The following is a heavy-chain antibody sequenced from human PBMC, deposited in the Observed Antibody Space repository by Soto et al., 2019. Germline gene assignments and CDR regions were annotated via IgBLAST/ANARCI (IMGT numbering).Heavy chain of an antibody. CDR3: AKVYGDYSDDAFDI. CDR1: GFTFGDYA. D-gene: IGHD4-17*01. CDR2: ITSKAYGGTP. V-gene: IGHV3-49*03. J-gene: IGHJ3*02. Sequence: PGGSLRLSCTGSGFTFGDYAMTWFRQAPGKGLEWVGFITSKAYGGTPQYAASVKGRFTISRDDSKSIAYLQMNNLKTGDTAVYYCAKVYGDYSDDAFDIWGQGTMVTVSS.